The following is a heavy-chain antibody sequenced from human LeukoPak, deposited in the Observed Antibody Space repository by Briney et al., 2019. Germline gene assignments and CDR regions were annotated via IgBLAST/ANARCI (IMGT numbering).Heavy chain of an antibody. V-gene: IGHV1-2*02. CDR3: AGGGHNWNRAGLDY. CDR1: GYTFTGYY. J-gene: IGHJ4*02. Sequence: VASVKVSCKASGYTFTGYYMHWVRQAPGQGLEWMRWINPNSGGTNYAQKFQGRVTMTRDTSISTAYMELSRLRSDDTAVYYCAGGGHNWNRAGLDYWGQGTLVTVPS. CDR2: INPNSGGT. D-gene: IGHD1-20*01.